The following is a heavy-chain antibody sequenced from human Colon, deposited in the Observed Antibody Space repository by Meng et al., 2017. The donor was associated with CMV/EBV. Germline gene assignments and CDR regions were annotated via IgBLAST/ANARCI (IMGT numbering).Heavy chain of an antibody. J-gene: IGHJ4*02. CDR1: GLTLSDHY. V-gene: IGHV3-11*04. Sequence: GGSLRLSCAASGLTLSDHYMDWVRQAPGKGLEWVSYISSSSSTIYYADSVKGRFTISRDNAKNSLYLQMNSLRAEDTAVYYCARDLEVYCSSTSCYRGDYWGQGTLVTVSS. CDR3: ARDLEVYCSSTSCYRGDY. CDR2: ISSSSSTI. D-gene: IGHD2-2*01.